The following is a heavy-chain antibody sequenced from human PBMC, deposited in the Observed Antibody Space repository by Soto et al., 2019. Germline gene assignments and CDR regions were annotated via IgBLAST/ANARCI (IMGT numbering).Heavy chain of an antibody. Sequence: QVQLQESGPGLVKPSETLSLTCTLSGGAINDHYWSFIRQPPGKGLEWIGYIYYNGNTNYNPSLESRLTISVDRSRNQFSLRLTSLTAADTAVYYCARVRTGYFDYWGRGALVTVSS. V-gene: IGHV4-59*11. D-gene: IGHD3-9*01. J-gene: IGHJ4*02. CDR3: ARVRTGYFDY. CDR1: GGAINDHY. CDR2: IYYNGNT.